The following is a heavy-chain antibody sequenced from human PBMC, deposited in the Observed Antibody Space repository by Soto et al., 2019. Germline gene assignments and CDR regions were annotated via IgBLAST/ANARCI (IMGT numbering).Heavy chain of an antibody. D-gene: IGHD6-13*01. CDR3: AKRPLNGAGIDY. Sequence: EGSMRLSCSASGFTFSSYAMSWVRPAPGKGLEWVSAISGSGGSTYYADSVKGRFTISRDNSKNTLYLQMNSLRAEDTAVYYCAKRPLNGAGIDYWGQGTLVTVSS. V-gene: IGHV3-23*01. CDR2: ISGSGGST. CDR1: GFTFSSYA. J-gene: IGHJ4*02.